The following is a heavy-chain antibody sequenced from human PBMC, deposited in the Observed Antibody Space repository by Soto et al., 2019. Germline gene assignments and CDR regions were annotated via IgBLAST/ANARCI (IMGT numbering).Heavy chain of an antibody. CDR3: AREGPDTAMVTIPFDY. Sequence: PSETLSLTCTVSGGSVSSGSYYWSWIRQPPGKGLEWIGYIYYSGSTNYNPSLKSRVTISVDTSKNQFSLKLSSVTAADTAVYYCAREGPDTAMVTIPFDYWGQGTLVTVSS. CDR1: GGSVSSGSYY. J-gene: IGHJ4*02. CDR2: IYYSGST. D-gene: IGHD5-18*01. V-gene: IGHV4-61*01.